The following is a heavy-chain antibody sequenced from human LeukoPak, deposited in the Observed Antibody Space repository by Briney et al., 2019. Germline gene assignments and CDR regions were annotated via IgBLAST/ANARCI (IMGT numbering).Heavy chain of an antibody. D-gene: IGHD1-14*01. V-gene: IGHV3-30*03. Sequence: GGSLRLSCAASGFTFSSYGMHWVRQAPGKGLEWVAVISYDGSNKYYADSVKGRFTISRDNAKNSLYLQMNSLRAEDTAVYYCARDENHYYYMDVWGKGTTVTVSS. J-gene: IGHJ6*03. CDR1: GFTFSSYG. CDR3: ARDENHYYYMDV. CDR2: ISYDGSNK.